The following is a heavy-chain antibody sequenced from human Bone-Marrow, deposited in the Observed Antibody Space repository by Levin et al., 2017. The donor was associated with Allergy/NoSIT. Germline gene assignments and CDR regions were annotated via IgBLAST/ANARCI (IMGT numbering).Heavy chain of an antibody. V-gene: IGHV4-59*08. CDR2: IYYSGST. D-gene: IGHD3-10*01. J-gene: IGHJ4*02. CDR1: GGSISSYY. Sequence: SETLSLTCTVSGGSISSYYWSWIRQPPGKGLEWIGYIYYSGSTNYNPSLKSRVTISVDTSKNQFSLKLSSVTAADTAVYYCARGDMGDYYGSGSYYSDYWGQGTLVTVSS. CDR3: ARGDMGDYYGSGSYYSDY.